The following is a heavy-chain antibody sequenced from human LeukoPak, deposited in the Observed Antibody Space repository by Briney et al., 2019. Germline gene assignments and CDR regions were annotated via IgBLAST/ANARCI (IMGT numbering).Heavy chain of an antibody. CDR1: GFTFDDYA. J-gene: IGHJ4*02. CDR2: ISGSGGST. V-gene: IGHV3-23*01. CDR3: AKDSVSDGEAWFGEGSFDY. Sequence: GGSLRLSCAASGFTFDDYAMHWVRQAPGKGLEWVSAISGSGGSTYYADSVKGRFTISRDNSKNTLYLQMNSLRAEDTAVYYCAKDSVSDGEAWFGEGSFDYWGQGTLVTVSS. D-gene: IGHD3-10*01.